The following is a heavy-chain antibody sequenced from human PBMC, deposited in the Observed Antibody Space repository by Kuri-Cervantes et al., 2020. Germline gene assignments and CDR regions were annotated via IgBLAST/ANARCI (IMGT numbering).Heavy chain of an antibody. CDR1: GFTFSSYA. CDR3: ARDARYCSGGSCYSEWEAFDI. D-gene: IGHD2-15*01. J-gene: IGHJ3*02. Sequence: GESLKISCAASGFTFSSYAMHWVRQAPGKGLEWVAVISYDGSNKYYADSVKGRFTISRDNFKNTLYLQMNSLRAEDTAVYYCARDARYCSGGSCYSEWEAFDIWGQGTMVTVSS. CDR2: ISYDGSNK. V-gene: IGHV3-30-3*01.